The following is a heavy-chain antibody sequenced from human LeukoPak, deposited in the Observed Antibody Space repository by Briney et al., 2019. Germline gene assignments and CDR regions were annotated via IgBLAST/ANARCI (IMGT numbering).Heavy chain of an antibody. V-gene: IGHV4-34*01. CDR1: GGSFSGYY. CDR3: ARVSAGAAAGKGYYYMDV. D-gene: IGHD6-13*01. CDR2: INHSGST. Sequence: SETLSLTCAVYGGSFSGYYWSWIRQPPGKGLEWIGEINHSGSTNYNPSLKSRVTISVDTSKNQFSLKLSSVTAADTAVYYCARVSAGAAAGKGYYYMDVWGKGTTVTVSS. J-gene: IGHJ6*03.